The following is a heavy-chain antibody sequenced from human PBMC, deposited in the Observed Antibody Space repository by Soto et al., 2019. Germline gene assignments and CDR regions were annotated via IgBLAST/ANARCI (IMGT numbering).Heavy chain of an antibody. CDR3: ARDLNLEDGSGWYGMDV. J-gene: IGHJ6*02. V-gene: IGHV4-31*03. Sequence: LSLTCTVSGGSISSGGYYWSWIRQHPGKGLEWIGYIYYSGSTYYNPSLKSRVTISVDTSKNQFSLKLSSVTAADTAVYYCARDLNLEDGSGWYGMDVWGQGTTVTVSS. CDR2: IYYSGST. CDR1: GGSISSGGYY. D-gene: IGHD6-19*01.